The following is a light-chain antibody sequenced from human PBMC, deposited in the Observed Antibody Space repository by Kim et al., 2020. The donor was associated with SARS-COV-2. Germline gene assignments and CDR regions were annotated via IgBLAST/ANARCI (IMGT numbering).Light chain of an antibody. CDR1: NIGTYN. CDR3: QVWTSTTAV. Sequence: SYALTQPLSVSVALGQTASITCGGNNIGTYNVHWYQLKPGQAPVMVIYRDDNRPSGIPERFSGSNSGHTATLTIRRAQSGDEADYYCQVWTSTTAVFGTGTKVTVL. J-gene: IGLJ1*01. CDR2: RDD. V-gene: IGLV3-9*01.